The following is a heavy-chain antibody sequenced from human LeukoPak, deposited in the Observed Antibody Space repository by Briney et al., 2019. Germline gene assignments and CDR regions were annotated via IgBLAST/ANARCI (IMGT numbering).Heavy chain of an antibody. CDR3: ARYYYDSSGYYYNN. CDR2: IYYSGNT. J-gene: IGHJ4*02. CDR1: GGSISSYY. Sequence: PETLSLTCTVSGGSISSYYWSWIRQPPGKGLEWIGYIYYSGNTNYNPSLKSRVTISVDTSKNQFPLKLSSVTAADTAVYYCARYYYDSSGYYYNNWGQGTLVTVSS. D-gene: IGHD3-22*01. V-gene: IGHV4-59*01.